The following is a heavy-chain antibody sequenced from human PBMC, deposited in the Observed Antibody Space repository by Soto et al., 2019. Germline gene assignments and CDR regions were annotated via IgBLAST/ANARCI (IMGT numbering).Heavy chain of an antibody. CDR1: GGSFSGYY. D-gene: IGHD3-10*01. Sequence: QVQLQQWGARLLKPSETLSLTCAVYGGSFSGYYWSWIRQPPGNRLEWIGEINHSGSTNCNPSLKSRVNISVDPSKNQLSLKLSSVTAADTAVYYCAGAGGFGELLWPNRFDPWGQGTLVTVSS. V-gene: IGHV4-34*01. J-gene: IGHJ5*02. CDR3: AGAGGFGELLWPNRFDP. CDR2: INHSGST.